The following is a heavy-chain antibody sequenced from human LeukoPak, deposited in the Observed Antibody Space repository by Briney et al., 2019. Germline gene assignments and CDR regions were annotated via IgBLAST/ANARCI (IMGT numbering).Heavy chain of an antibody. CDR2: INPNNGGT. CDR1: GYTFTGYY. J-gene: IGHJ3*02. CDR3: ARSLGALDAFDI. V-gene: IGHV1-2*02. Sequence: ASVKVSCKASGYTFTGYYMHWVRQAPGQGLEWMGWINPNNGGTNYAQKFQGRVTMTRDTSISTAYMELSRLRSDDTAVYYCARSLGALDAFDIWGQGTMVTVSS. D-gene: IGHD1-26*01.